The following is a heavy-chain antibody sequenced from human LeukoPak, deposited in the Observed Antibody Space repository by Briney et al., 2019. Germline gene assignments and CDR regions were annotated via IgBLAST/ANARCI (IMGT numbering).Heavy chain of an antibody. CDR2: IYYSGST. CDR3: ARVKEGVHYFDY. CDR1: GGSISSSSYY. V-gene: IGHV4-39*07. Sequence: SETLSLTCTVSGGSISSSSYYWGWIRQPPGKGLEWIGSIYYSGSTYYNPSLKSRVTISVDTSKNQFSLKLSSVTAADTAVYYCARVKEGVHYFDYWGQGTLVTVSS. J-gene: IGHJ4*02. D-gene: IGHD2-8*01.